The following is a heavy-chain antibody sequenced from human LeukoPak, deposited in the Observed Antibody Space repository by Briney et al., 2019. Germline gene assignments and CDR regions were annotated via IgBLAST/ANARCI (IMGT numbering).Heavy chain of an antibody. Sequence: ASVKVSCKASGYTFTSYYMHWVRQAPGQGLEWMGIINPSGGSTSYAQKFQGRVTMTRDMSTSTVYMELSSLRSEDTAVYYCARADFWSGYYFVPSHYMDVWGKGTTVTVSS. CDR1: GYTFTSYY. CDR3: ARADFWSGYYFVPSHYMDV. V-gene: IGHV1-46*01. D-gene: IGHD3-3*01. J-gene: IGHJ6*03. CDR2: INPSGGST.